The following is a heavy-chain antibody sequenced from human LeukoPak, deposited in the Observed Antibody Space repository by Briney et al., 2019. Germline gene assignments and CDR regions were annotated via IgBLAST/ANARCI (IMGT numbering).Heavy chain of an antibody. J-gene: IGHJ5*02. Sequence: GGSLRLSCAASGFTFSSYRMNWVRQAPGKGLDWVSSISSSHNNIYYADSVKGRFSISRDNAKNSLFLQMNSLRAEDTAVYYCARESGYHGSGFDPWGQGTLVTVSS. CDR1: GFTFSSYR. D-gene: IGHD3-10*01. CDR3: ARESGYHGSGFDP. V-gene: IGHV3-21*01. CDR2: ISSSHNNI.